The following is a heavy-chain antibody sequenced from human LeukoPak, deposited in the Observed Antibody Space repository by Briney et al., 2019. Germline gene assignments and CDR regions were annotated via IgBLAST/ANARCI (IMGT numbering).Heavy chain of an antibody. CDR1: GFTFSNFW. V-gene: IGHV3-74*01. J-gene: IGHJ6*02. CDR3: ARDPRGQVTVVAGQRYYHYGMDV. Sequence: GGSLRLSCAASGFTFSNFWMHWVRQAPGKGLVWVSRINSDGSDTSYADSVKGRFTISRDNAKNSLYLQMNSLRVEDTAIYYCARDPRGQVTVVAGQRYYHYGMDVWGQGTTVTVSS. CDR2: INSDGSDT. D-gene: IGHD3/OR15-3a*01.